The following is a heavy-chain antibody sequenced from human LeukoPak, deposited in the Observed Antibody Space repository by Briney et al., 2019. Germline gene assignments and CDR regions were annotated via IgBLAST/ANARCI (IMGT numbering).Heavy chain of an antibody. J-gene: IGHJ5*02. CDR1: GGSISSSDYY. D-gene: IGHD2-8*01. CDR3: ARENYCTNGVCWAFDP. V-gene: IGHV4-39*07. Sequence: SETLSLTCTVSGGSISSSDYYWGWIRQPPGKGLEWIGNIYYTGSSSYNSSLKSRVTISVDPSKNQFSLQLSSVTAADTAVYYCARENYCTNGVCWAFDPWGQGTLVTVSS. CDR2: IYYTGSS.